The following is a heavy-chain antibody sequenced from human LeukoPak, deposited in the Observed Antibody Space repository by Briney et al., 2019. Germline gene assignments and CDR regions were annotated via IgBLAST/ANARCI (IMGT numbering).Heavy chain of an antibody. Sequence: ASVKVSCKTFGYTFTGYYIHWVRQAPGQGLEWMGRINPNSGGTNYAQKFQGRVTMTRDTSISTAYIELSRLRSDETAVYYCARAALWFGELLDGMDVWGQGTTVTVSS. CDR3: ARAALWFGELLDGMDV. CDR1: GYTFTGYY. CDR2: INPNSGGT. J-gene: IGHJ6*02. D-gene: IGHD3-10*01. V-gene: IGHV1-2*06.